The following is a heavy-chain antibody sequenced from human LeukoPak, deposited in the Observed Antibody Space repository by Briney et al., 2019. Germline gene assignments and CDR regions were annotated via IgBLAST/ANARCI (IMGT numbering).Heavy chain of an antibody. Sequence: GGSLRLSCAASGFTFSSYSMNWVRQAPREGLEWVSSISSSSSYIYYADSVKGRFTISRDNAKNSLYLQMNSLRAEDTAVYYCARVPHDSSGYPFDYWGQGTLVTVSS. CDR1: GFTFSSYS. J-gene: IGHJ4*02. CDR2: ISSSSSYI. D-gene: IGHD3-22*01. V-gene: IGHV3-21*01. CDR3: ARVPHDSSGYPFDY.